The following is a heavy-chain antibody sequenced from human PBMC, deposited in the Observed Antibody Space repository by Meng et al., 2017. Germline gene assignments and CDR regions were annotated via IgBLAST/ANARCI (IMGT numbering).Heavy chain of an antibody. Sequence: GGSLRLSCAASGFTFSSYWMHWVRQAPGKGLVWVSRITSDGSSTSYADSVKGRFTISGDNATNTLYLQMNSLRAEDTAVYYCARDPLSDSSGYSLDYWGQGTLVTVSS. J-gene: IGHJ4*02. CDR3: ARDPLSDSSGYSLDY. D-gene: IGHD3-22*01. CDR1: GFTFSSYW. CDR2: ITSDGSST. V-gene: IGHV3-74*01.